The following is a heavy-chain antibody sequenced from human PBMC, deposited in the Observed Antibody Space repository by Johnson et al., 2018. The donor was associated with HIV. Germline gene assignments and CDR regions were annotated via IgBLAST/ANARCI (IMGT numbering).Heavy chain of an antibody. D-gene: IGHD3-3*01. CDR3: ARDASLRFLEWFDAFDI. J-gene: IGHJ3*02. Sequence: HVQLVESGGGVVQPGRSLRLSCAASGFTFSSYAMHWVRQAPGKGLEWVAVISYDGSNKYYADSVKGRFTISRDNSKNTLYLQMNSLRAEDTAVYYCARDASLRFLEWFDAFDIWGQGTMVTVSS. V-gene: IGHV3-30*04. CDR1: GFTFSSYA. CDR2: ISYDGSNK.